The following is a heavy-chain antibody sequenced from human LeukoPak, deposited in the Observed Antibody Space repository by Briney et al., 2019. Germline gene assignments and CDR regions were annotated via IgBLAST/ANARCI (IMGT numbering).Heavy chain of an antibody. CDR1: GGSISSSSSY. Sequence: PSETLSLTCTVSGGSISSSSSYWGWIRQPPGKGLEWIGSIYYSGSTYYNPSLKSRVTISVDTSKNEFSLKLSSVTATDTAVYYCARVPHSVEGSMKAVFIHYFDYWGQGSLVTVSS. V-gene: IGHV4-39*01. J-gene: IGHJ4*02. CDR2: IYYSGST. D-gene: IGHD3-22*01. CDR3: ARVPHSVEGSMKAVFIHYFDY.